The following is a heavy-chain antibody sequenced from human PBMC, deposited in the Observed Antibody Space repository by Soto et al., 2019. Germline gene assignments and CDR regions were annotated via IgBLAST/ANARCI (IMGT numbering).Heavy chain of an antibody. V-gene: IGHV3-23*01. CDR2: LSGDGTTT. CDR1: GFTFSTYG. J-gene: IGHJ4*02. CDR3: AKDISFDTSAYNY. Sequence: EVQLLESGGGLVQPGGSLRLSCTASGFTFSTYGMSWVRQAPGKGLEWVSSLSGDGTTTYYIDSVKGRFTISRDNSRNTLSLQMNSLRTEDTAIYHCAKDISFDTSAYNYWGQGILVAVSS. D-gene: IGHD3-22*01.